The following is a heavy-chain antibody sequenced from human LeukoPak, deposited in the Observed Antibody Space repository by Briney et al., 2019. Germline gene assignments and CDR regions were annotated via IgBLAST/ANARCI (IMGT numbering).Heavy chain of an antibody. CDR2: IYTSGST. Sequence: SETLSLTCAVYGGSFSGYYWTWIRQPAGKGLEWIGRIYTSGSTNYNPSLKSRVTMSVDTSKNQFSLKLSSVTAADTAVYYCARGGYNWNPGWFDPWGQGTLVTVSS. V-gene: IGHV4-59*10. CDR3: ARGGYNWNPGWFDP. D-gene: IGHD1-20*01. J-gene: IGHJ5*02. CDR1: GGSFSGYY.